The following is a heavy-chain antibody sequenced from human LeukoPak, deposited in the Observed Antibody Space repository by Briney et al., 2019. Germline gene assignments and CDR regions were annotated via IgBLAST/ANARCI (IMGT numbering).Heavy chain of an antibody. V-gene: IGHV4-4*07. CDR1: GGSISSYY. J-gene: IGHJ5*02. D-gene: IGHD5-18*01. CDR2: IYTSGST. Sequence: SETLSLTCTVSGGSISSYYWSWIRQPAGKGLEWIGRIYTSGSTNYNPSLKSRVTMSVDTSKNQFSLKLSTVTAADTAVYYCAREGRRLQLWLGTSWFDPWGQGTLVTVSS. CDR3: AREGRRLQLWLGTSWFDP.